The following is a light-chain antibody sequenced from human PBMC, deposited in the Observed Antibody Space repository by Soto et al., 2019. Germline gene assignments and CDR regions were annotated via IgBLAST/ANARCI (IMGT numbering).Light chain of an antibody. J-gene: IGKJ4*01. CDR3: LQRSDWPLT. Sequence: EIVLTQSPATLSLSPGERATLSCRASQSVNSYLAWYQQKPGQAPRLLIYDASNRANGIPARFSGSGSGTDFTLTISSLEPEDFAVSYCLQRSDWPLTFGGGTKVEIK. V-gene: IGKV3-11*01. CDR1: QSVNSY. CDR2: DAS.